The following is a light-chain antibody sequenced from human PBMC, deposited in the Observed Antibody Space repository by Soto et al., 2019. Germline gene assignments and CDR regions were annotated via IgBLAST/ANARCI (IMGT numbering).Light chain of an antibody. J-gene: IGKJ1*01. V-gene: IGKV1-39*01. CDR2: AAS. CDR1: QSISSY. CDR3: QKSNSTPLT. Sequence: MQMNHSLSSLSASVGDRVTITCRASQSISSYLNWYQQKPGKAPKLLIYAASSLQGGVPSRFSGSGYGTDFTLTISSLQPEDVATYYCQKSNSTPLTFGQGTKVDIK.